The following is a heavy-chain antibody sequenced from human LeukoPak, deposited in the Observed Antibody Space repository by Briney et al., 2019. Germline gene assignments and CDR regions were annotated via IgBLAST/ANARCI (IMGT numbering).Heavy chain of an antibody. V-gene: IGHV4-4*07. D-gene: IGHD2-2*01. CDR3: ARVKASSTSWTFDQ. CDR1: GGSTNSYY. CDR2: IYSSGST. J-gene: IGHJ4*02. Sequence: SETLSLTCSVSGGSTNSYYWSWIRQSGGKGLEWIGRIYSSGSTAYNPSLNSRLTMSIDTSKNQFSLTLKSVTATDTAVYYCARVKASSTSWTFDQWGQGALVTVSS.